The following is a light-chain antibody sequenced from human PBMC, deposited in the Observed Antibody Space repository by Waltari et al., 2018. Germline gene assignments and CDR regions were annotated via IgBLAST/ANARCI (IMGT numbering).Light chain of an antibody. V-gene: IGLV2-14*03. CDR1: SGDIGDHHY. CDR2: GVT. Sequence: QSSLAQRAAVSGSPGQSITIPCTGTSGDIGDHHYVSWYQQNPGSAPKLIIYGVTNRPSWVSNRFSGSKSGNPASLTLPGLQAEDEGDYFCSSYTSPTNLAYVFGTGTKVTVL. CDR3: SSYTSPTNLAYV. J-gene: IGLJ1*01.